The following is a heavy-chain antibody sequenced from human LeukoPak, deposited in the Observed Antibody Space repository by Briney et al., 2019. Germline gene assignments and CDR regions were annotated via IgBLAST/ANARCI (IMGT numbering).Heavy chain of an antibody. J-gene: IGHJ4*02. Sequence: SVKVSCKASGGTFSSYAISWVRQGPGQGLEWVGRIIPILGIANYAQKFQGRVTITADKSTSTAYMELSSLRSEDTAVYYCARDNILTGYSLYYFDYWGQGTLVTVSS. CDR2: IIPILGIA. CDR3: ARDNILTGYSLYYFDY. V-gene: IGHV1-69*10. D-gene: IGHD3-9*01. CDR1: GGTFSSYA.